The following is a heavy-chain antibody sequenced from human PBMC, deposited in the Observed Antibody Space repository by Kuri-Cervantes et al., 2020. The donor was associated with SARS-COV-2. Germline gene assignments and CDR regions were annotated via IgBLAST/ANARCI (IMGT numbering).Heavy chain of an antibody. D-gene: IGHD1-1*01. V-gene: IGHV3-30-3*01. CDR1: GFTFSSYA. Sequence: GGSLRLSCAASGFTFSSYAMHWVRQAPDKGLEWVAVISYDGSNKYYADSVKGRFTISRDNSKNTLYLQMNSLRAEDTAVYYRARVAKSGWNANNWFDPWGQGTLVTVSS. CDR3: ARVAKSGWNANNWFDP. J-gene: IGHJ5*02. CDR2: ISYDGSNK.